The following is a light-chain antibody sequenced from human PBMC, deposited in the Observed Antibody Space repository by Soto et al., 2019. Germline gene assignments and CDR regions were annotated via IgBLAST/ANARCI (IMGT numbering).Light chain of an antibody. Sequence: EIVMTQSPATLSASPGERATLSCRASQSVSSNLAWYQQKPGQAPRLLIYGASTRATGIPARFSGSGSGTEFTLTISSLQSEDFAVYYCQQYNNWPGAFGQGTKLESK. CDR2: GAS. CDR1: QSVSSN. V-gene: IGKV3-15*01. J-gene: IGKJ2*01. CDR3: QQYNNWPGA.